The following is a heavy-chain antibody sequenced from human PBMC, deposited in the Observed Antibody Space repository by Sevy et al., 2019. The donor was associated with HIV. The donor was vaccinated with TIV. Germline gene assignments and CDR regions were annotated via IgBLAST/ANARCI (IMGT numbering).Heavy chain of an antibody. CDR3: AGAVVWFGDCWFDP. D-gene: IGHD3-10*01. CDR1: GYSFTSYW. Sequence: ASVKVSCKGSGYSFTSYWIGWVRQMPGKGLEWMGIIYPGDSDTRYSPSFQGQVTISADKSISTAYLQWSSLKASDTAMYYCAGAVVWFGDCWFDPWGQGTLVTVSS. CDR2: IYPGDSDT. V-gene: IGHV5-51*01. J-gene: IGHJ5*02.